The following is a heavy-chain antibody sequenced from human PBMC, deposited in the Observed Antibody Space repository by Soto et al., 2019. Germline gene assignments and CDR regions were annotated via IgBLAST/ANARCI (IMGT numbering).Heavy chain of an antibody. Sequence: GGSLRLSCAASGFTVSSIYMNWVRQAPGKGLEWVSVIYSGGSTYYADSVKGRFTISRDNSKNTLYLQMNSLTAEDTAVYYCARGPSTDYSNLRDYWGQGTLVTVSS. D-gene: IGHD4-4*01. V-gene: IGHV3-66*01. CDR1: GFTVSSIY. CDR2: IYSGGST. J-gene: IGHJ4*02. CDR3: ARGPSTDYSNLRDY.